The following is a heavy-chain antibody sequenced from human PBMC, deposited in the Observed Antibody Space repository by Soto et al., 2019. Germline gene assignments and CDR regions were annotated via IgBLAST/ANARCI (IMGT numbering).Heavy chain of an antibody. CDR1: GGTFSSYA. V-gene: IGHV1-69*13. CDR2: IIPIFGTA. D-gene: IGHD6-13*01. J-gene: IGHJ4*02. CDR3: ARSVAAAAGTSDTPPFDY. Sequence: ASVKVSCKASGGTFSSYAISWVRQAPGQGLEWMGGIIPIFGTANYAQKFQGRVTITADESTSTAYMELSSLSSEDTAVYYCARSVAAAAGTSDTPPFDYWGQGTLVTVSS.